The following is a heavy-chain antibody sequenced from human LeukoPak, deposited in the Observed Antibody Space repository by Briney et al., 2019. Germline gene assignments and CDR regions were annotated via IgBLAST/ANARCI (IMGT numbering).Heavy chain of an antibody. CDR3: ATPRGVGVVAPRSFYY. J-gene: IGHJ4*02. Sequence: GGSLRLSCAASGFTFSSYAMSWVRQPPGKGLEWVSAISGSGGSTYYADSVKGRFTISRDNSKNTLYLQMNSLRAEDTGVYYCATPRGVGVVAPRSFYYWGQGTLVTVSS. CDR2: ISGSGGST. CDR1: GFTFSSYA. V-gene: IGHV3-23*01. D-gene: IGHD2-2*01.